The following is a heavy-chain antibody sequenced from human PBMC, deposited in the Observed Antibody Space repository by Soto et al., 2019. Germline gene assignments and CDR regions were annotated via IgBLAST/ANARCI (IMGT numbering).Heavy chain of an antibody. CDR3: ARLPANTYYDFWSGGAPSYMDV. V-gene: IGHV5-51*01. D-gene: IGHD3-3*01. Sequence: GESLKISCKGSGYSFTSYWIGWVRQMSGKGLEWMGIIYPGDSDTRYSPSFQGLVSHSADKSISTAYLQWSNLKASDTAMYYGARLPANTYYDFWSGGAPSYMDVWGKGTTVTVSS. CDR1: GYSFTSYW. J-gene: IGHJ6*03. CDR2: IYPGDSDT.